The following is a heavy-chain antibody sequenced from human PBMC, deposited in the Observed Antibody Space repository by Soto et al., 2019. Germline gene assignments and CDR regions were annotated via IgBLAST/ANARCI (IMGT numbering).Heavy chain of an antibody. CDR2: IYSDGSGT. CDR3: ATLNSFGSDY. J-gene: IGHJ4*02. CDR1: GFTFSNFW. V-gene: IGHV3-74*01. D-gene: IGHD5-18*01. Sequence: EVQLVGSGGGLVQPGGSLRLSCAASGFTFSNFWKHWVRQAPGKGLVWVSRIYSDGSGTTYADSVKGRFTISRDNAKSTLYLQMHSLRAEDTAVYYCATLNSFGSDYWGRGTLVTVSS.